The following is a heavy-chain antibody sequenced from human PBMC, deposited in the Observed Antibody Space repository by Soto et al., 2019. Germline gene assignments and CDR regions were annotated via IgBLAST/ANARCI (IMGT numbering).Heavy chain of an antibody. J-gene: IGHJ6*02. D-gene: IGHD3-3*02. CDR3: ATDRDRPQLGGNYYYILDV. V-gene: IGHV1-69*13. CDR2: IIPIFRTP. Sequence: SVKVSCKASGGTFSNSAISWVRQAPGQGLEWMGGIIPIFRTPDYAQKFQGRVTVTADESTSTAYMGLSGLRSDDTAVYYCATDRDRPQLGGNYYYILDVWGQGTTVTVSS. CDR1: GGTFSNSA.